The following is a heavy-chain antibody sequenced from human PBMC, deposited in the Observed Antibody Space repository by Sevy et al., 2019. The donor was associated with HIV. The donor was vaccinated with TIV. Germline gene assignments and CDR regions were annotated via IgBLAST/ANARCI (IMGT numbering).Heavy chain of an antibody. Sequence: GGSLRLSCEASGFTFSSYAMHWVRQAPGKGLEWVAVISYDEIHKDYADSVKGRFTISRDRSKNTLYLQMKSLRAGDTAVYYCARDLPHLLPWELSRGSDYWGQGTLVTVSS. D-gene: IGHD1-26*01. CDR3: ARDLPHLLPWELSRGSDY. CDR1: GFTFSSYA. CDR2: ISYDEIHK. V-gene: IGHV3-30*04. J-gene: IGHJ4*02.